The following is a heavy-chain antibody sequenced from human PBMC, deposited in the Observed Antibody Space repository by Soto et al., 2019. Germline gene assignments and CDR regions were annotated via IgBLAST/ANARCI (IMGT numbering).Heavy chain of an antibody. CDR2: TIPTVGAG. V-gene: IGHV1-69*06. CDR1: GGTFSSNP. J-gene: IGHJ4*02. D-gene: IGHD5-12*01. CDR3: ARRQSNGYNRYFDS. Sequence: QVQLVQSGAEVKKPGSSVKVSCKASGGTFSSNPISWMRQAPGQGLKWVGGTIPTVGAGSYAQRFQGRVTITADKSTNTADMELSNLRPEDTAVYYCARRQSNGYNRYFDSWGQGTLVTVSS.